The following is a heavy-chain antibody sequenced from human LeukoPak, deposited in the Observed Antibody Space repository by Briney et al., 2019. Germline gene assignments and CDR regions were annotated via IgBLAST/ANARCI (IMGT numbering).Heavy chain of an antibody. V-gene: IGHV1-69*05. J-gene: IGHJ5*02. CDR2: LIPIFGTA. CDR1: GGTFISYA. D-gene: IGHD2-2*01. Sequence: GSSVKVSCKASGGTFISYAITWVRQAPGRGLEWMGGLIPIFGTAHFAQKFQGRVTLTTDESTSTSYMELSSLGSEDTAVYYCARVWSTSHNWFDPWGQGTLVTVSS. CDR3: ARVWSTSHNWFDP.